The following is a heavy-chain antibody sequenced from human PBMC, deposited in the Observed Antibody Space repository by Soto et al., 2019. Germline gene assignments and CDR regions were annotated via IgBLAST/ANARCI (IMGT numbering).Heavy chain of an antibody. J-gene: IGHJ4*02. V-gene: IGHV1-69*13. CDR2: IIPIFGTA. Sequence: SVKVSCKASGYTFSSYAISWVRQAPGQGLEWMGGIIPIFGTANYAQKFQGRVTITADESTSTAYMELSSLRSEDTAVYYCARVIGMNYYDSSGQLDYWGQGTLVTVSS. CDR1: GYTFSSYA. CDR3: ARVIGMNYYDSSGQLDY. D-gene: IGHD3-22*01.